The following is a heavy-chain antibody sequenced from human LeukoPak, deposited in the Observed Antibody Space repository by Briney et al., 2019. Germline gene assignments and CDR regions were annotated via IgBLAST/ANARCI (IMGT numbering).Heavy chain of an antibody. D-gene: IGHD3-22*01. CDR2: ISYDGSNK. V-gene: IGHV3-30-3*01. Sequence: GGSLRLSCATSGFTFSSYAMSWVRQAPGKGLEWVAVISYDGSNKYYADSVKGRFTISRDNSKNTLYLQMSSLRAEDTAVYYCARDARYYDSSGTNLSFDYWGQGTLVTVSS. CDR1: GFTFSSYA. J-gene: IGHJ4*02. CDR3: ARDARYYDSSGTNLSFDY.